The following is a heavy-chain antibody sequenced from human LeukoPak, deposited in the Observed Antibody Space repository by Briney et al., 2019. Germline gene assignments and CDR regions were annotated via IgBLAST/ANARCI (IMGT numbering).Heavy chain of an antibody. CDR1: GGSISGYY. J-gene: IGHJ3*02. V-gene: IGHV4-4*07. CDR3: ARGEGLGYCSSTSCSPDHDAFDI. CDR2: IYTSGST. D-gene: IGHD2-2*01. Sequence: SETLSLTCTVSGGSISGYYWSWIRQPAGKGLEWIGRIYTSGSTNYNPSLKSRVTMSVDTSKNQFSLKLSSVTAADTAVYYCARGEGLGYCSSTSCSPDHDAFDIWGQGTMVTVSS.